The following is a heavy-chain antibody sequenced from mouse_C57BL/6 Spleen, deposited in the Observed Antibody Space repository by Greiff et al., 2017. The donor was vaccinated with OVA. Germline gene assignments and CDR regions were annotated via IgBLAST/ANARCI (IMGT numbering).Heavy chain of an antibody. D-gene: IGHD2-10*02. CDR2: ISYDGSN. V-gene: IGHV3-6*01. J-gene: IGHJ1*03. Sequence: EVQLQESGPGLVKPSQSLSLTCSVTGYSITSGYYWNWIRQFPGNKLEWMGYISYDGSNNYNPSLKNRISITRDTSKNQFFLKLNSVTTEDTATYYCAREYGNYVWYFDVWGTGTTVTVSS. CDR1: GYSITSGYY. CDR3: AREYGNYVWYFDV.